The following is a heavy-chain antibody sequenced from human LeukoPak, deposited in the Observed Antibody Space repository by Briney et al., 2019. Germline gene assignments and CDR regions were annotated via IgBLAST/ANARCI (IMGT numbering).Heavy chain of an antibody. CDR1: GFTFSSYS. J-gene: IGHJ3*02. Sequence: PGGSLRLSCAASGFTFSSYSMNWVRQAPGKGLEWVSSISSSSSYIYYADSVKGRFTISRDNAKNSLYLQMNSLRAEDTAAYYCARAPIIKSRHDAFDIWGQGTMVTVSS. CDR2: ISSSSSYI. CDR3: ARAPIIKSRHDAFDI. V-gene: IGHV3-21*01.